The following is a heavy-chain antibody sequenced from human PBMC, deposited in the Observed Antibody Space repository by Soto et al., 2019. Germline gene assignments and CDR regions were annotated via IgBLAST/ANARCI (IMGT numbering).Heavy chain of an antibody. J-gene: IGHJ4*02. CDR1: GFTVSNNY. Sequence: EVQLVESGGGLVQPGGSLRLSCAASGFTVSNNYMSWVRQAPGKGLEWVSLIYSGGATYYADSVKGRFTISRDNSKNTLYLQMNSPGAEDTAVYYCARDGTYNWVGGQGTLVTVSS. D-gene: IGHD1-1*01. CDR3: ARDGTYNWV. CDR2: IYSGGAT. V-gene: IGHV3-66*01.